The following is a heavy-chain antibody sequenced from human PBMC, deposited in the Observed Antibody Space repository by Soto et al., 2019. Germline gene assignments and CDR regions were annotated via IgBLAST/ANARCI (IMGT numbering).Heavy chain of an antibody. CDR2: ISGSGGST. Sequence: EVQLLEPGGALVQPGGSLRLSCAVSGININNYVMSWVRQAPGKGLEWASSISGSGGSTYYADSVKGRFTISRDNSKNPVYLQMNSLRAEDTAVYYCAKGWGDYWGQGTQVTVSS. D-gene: IGHD7-27*01. CDR1: GININNYV. V-gene: IGHV3-23*01. CDR3: AKGWGDY. J-gene: IGHJ4*02.